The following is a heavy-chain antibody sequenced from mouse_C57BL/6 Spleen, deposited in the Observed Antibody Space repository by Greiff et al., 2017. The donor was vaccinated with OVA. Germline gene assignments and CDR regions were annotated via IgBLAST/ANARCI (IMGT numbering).Heavy chain of an antibody. J-gene: IGHJ2*01. Sequence: QVQLKESGPELVKPGASVKISCKASGYAFSSSWMNWVKQRPGKGLEWIGRIYPGDGDTNYNGKFKGKATLTADKSSSTAYMQLSSLTSEDSAVYFCASPSYYYGSVDYWGQGTTLTVSS. CDR2: IYPGDGDT. D-gene: IGHD1-1*01. CDR3: ASPSYYYGSVDY. CDR1: GYAFSSSW. V-gene: IGHV1-82*01.